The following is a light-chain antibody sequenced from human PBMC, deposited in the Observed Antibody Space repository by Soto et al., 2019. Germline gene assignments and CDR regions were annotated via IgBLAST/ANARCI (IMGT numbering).Light chain of an antibody. V-gene: IGKV1-39*01. CDR2: AAS. J-gene: IGKJ1*01. CDR1: QSISIW. Sequence: DIQMSQSPSTLSASVGDRVTINCRASQSISIWLAWYQQKPGKAPKLLIYAASSLQSGVPSRFSGSGYGTDFTLTITSLQSEDFAIYYCQQSYSSPRTFGQGTKV. CDR3: QQSYSSPRT.